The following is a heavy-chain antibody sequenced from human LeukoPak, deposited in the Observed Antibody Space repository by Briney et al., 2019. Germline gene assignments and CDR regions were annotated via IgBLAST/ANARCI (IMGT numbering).Heavy chain of an antibody. D-gene: IGHD6-13*01. J-gene: IGHJ4*02. CDR2: IKYDGSEK. Sequence: PGGSLRLSCAASGFTLSSYWMSWVRQAPGKGLEWVANIKYDGSEKDYVDSVKGRFTISRDNAKNSLYLQMNSLRAEDTAVYYCARDIAPADLFFDYWGQGTLVTVSS. V-gene: IGHV3-7*01. CDR3: ARDIAPADLFFDY. CDR1: GFTLSSYW.